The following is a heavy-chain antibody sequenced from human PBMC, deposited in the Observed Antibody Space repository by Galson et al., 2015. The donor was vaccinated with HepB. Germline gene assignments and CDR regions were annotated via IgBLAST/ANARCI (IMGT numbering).Heavy chain of an antibody. D-gene: IGHD2-8*02. CDR3: AKGMAGSCTRVLCYSFDY. V-gene: IGHV3-23*01. J-gene: IGHJ4*02. CDR2: ISGSDDGT. CDR1: GFTFSTYA. Sequence: SLRLSCAASGFTFSTYAMSWVRHTPGKGLEWVAAISGSDDGTYHAASVRGRFTISRDDSKNTLYLQMNRLRAEDTATYYCAKGMAGSCTRVLCYSFDYRGQGSLVTVSS.